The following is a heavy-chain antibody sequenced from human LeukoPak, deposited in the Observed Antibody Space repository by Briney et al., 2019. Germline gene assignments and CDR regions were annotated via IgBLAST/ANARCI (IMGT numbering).Heavy chain of an antibody. CDR1: GGSVSSGSFY. J-gene: IGHJ4*02. CDR2: IYFSGGT. CDR3: ARALNGYFYAFDS. V-gene: IGHV4-61*01. D-gene: IGHD2/OR15-2a*01. Sequence: SETLSLTCTVSGGSVSSGSFYWSWIRQPPGKGLEWIGYIYFSGGTKYNPSLNSRVTISIDTSKNQFSLKLTSVTAADTAVYYCARALNGYFYAFDSWGQGTLVTVSS.